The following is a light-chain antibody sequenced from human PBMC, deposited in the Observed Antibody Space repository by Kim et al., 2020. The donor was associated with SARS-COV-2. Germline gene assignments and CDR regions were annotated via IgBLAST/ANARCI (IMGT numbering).Light chain of an antibody. V-gene: IGLV1-44*01. CDR3: VAWDHSLNAWV. Sequence: GQRVTISCSGSSSNIGSNTVNWYQQFPGTAPKLLIYNSNQRPSGVPDRFSGSKSGTSASLAISGLQSEDEADYYCVAWDHSLNAWVFGGGTQLTVL. CDR2: NSN. CDR1: SSNIGSNT. J-gene: IGLJ3*02.